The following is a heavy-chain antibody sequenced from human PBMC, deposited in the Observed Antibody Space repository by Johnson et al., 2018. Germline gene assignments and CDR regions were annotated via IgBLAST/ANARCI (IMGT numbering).Heavy chain of an antibody. V-gene: IGHV4-39*01. CDR2: IYYSGNT. J-gene: IGHJ6*02. CDR1: GGSISSGGYY. D-gene: IGHD2-15*01. CDR3: ARVFHTHSGADV. Sequence: QVQLQESGPGLVKPSETLSLTCTVSGGSISSGGYYWGCIRQTPGKGLEWIGSIYYSGNTYYNPSLKSRVTISVDTSTNQFSLKLKSVTAADTAVYYCARVFHTHSGADVWGQGTTVTVSS.